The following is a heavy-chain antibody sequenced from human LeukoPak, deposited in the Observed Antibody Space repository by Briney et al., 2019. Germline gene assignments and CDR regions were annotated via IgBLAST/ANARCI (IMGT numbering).Heavy chain of an antibody. Sequence: PSETLSLTCTVSGGSITNYYWSWIRQPPGKGLEWIGYIFYSGSTNYNPSLKSRVTMSVDTSKNQLSLKLRSVTAADTAVYYCARHPSSGSYFDYWGQGTLVTVSS. V-gene: IGHV4-59*01. CDR1: GGSITNYY. J-gene: IGHJ4*02. CDR3: ARHPSSGSYFDY. CDR2: IFYSGST. D-gene: IGHD1-26*01.